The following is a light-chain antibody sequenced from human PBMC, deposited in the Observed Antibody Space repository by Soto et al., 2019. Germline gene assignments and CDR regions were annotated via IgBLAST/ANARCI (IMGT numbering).Light chain of an antibody. CDR1: QSISRF. Sequence: DIQMTQSPSSLSASVGDRVTITCRSSQSISRFLNWYQQKSVQPPQLLIYAASSLQSGVPSRFSGSGSGTDFTLTISSLQPEDFATYYCQQTYITPPWTFGQGSKVEIK. CDR3: QQTYITPPWT. V-gene: IGKV1-39*01. J-gene: IGKJ1*01. CDR2: AAS.